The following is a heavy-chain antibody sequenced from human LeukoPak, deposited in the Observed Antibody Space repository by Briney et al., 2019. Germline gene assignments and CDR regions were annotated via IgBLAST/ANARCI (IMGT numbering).Heavy chain of an antibody. D-gene: IGHD3-10*01. CDR1: GGSISSSSYC. CDR3: ARLPPVRRITMVRGVIRAFDI. V-gene: IGHV4-39*07. CDR2: IYYSGST. Sequence: PSETLSLTCTVSGGSISSSSYCWGWIRQPPGKGLEWIGSIYYSGSTYYNPSLKSRVTISVDTSKNQFSLKLSSVTAADTAVYYCARLPPVRRITMVRGVIRAFDIWGQGTMVTVSS. J-gene: IGHJ3*02.